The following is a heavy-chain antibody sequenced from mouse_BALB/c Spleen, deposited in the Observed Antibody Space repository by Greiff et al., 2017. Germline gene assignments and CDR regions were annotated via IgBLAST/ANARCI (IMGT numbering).Heavy chain of an antibody. CDR3: ARWGTTVVASYWYFDV. CDR2: ISYSGST. CDR1: GDSITSGY. V-gene: IGHV3-8*02. J-gene: IGHJ1*01. Sequence: VQLKESGPSLVKPSQTLSLTCSVTGDSITSGYWNWIRKFPGNKLEYMGYISYSGSTYYNPSLKSRISITRDTSKNQYYLQLNSVTTEDTATYYCARWGTTVVASYWYFDVWGAGTTVTVSS. D-gene: IGHD1-1*01.